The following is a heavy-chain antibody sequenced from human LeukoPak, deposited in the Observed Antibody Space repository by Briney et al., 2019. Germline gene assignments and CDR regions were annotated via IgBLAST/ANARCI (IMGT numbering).Heavy chain of an antibody. V-gene: IGHV3-11*01. CDR3: ARVQRGIAAAGTGGGWFEP. Sequence: GGSLRLSCAASGFTFSDYYMSWIRQAPGKGLEWISYISSGGSTIYYADSVRGQFTISRDNAKKSLYLQMNSLRAEDTAVYYCARVQRGIAAAGTGGGWFEPWGQGTLVTVS. D-gene: IGHD6-13*01. CDR2: ISSGGSTI. CDR1: GFTFSDYY. J-gene: IGHJ5*02.